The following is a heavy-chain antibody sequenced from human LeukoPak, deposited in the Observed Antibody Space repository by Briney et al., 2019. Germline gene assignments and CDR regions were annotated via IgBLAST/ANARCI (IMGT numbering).Heavy chain of an antibody. D-gene: IGHD1-1*01. V-gene: IGHV3-30*04. Sequence: GRSLRLSCAASGFNFGDYSMHWVRQAPGKGLDWVATIKHDGSSKYYADSVKGRFTISKDNSKNTLYLQMNSLRAEDTAVYYCARHTNWNEEYNWFDPWGQGTLVTVSS. CDR1: GFNFGDYS. J-gene: IGHJ5*02. CDR3: ARHTNWNEEYNWFDP. CDR2: IKHDGSSK.